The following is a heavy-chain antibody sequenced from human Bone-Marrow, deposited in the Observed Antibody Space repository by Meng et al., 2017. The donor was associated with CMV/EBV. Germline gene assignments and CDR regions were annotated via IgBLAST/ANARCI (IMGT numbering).Heavy chain of an antibody. CDR3: ARASSGSAKWSADY. D-gene: IGHD1-26*01. CDR1: GFTFSSYA. V-gene: IGHV3-23*01. Sequence: GESLKISCAASGFTFSSYAMAWVRQPPGKGLEWVSAITNSGGDTYHVDSVKGRFTISRDNSKNTLYLQMNSLRAEDTAVYYCARASSGSAKWSADYWGQGTLVTVSS. CDR2: ITNSGGDT. J-gene: IGHJ4*02.